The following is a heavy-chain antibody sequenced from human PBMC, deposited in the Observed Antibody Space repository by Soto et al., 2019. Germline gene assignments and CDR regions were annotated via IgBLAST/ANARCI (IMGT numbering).Heavy chain of an antibody. CDR1: GYTFTSYY. J-gene: IGHJ6*02. D-gene: IGHD2-15*01. V-gene: IGHV1-46*01. CDR3: ARPGYGGNTQPFYYYYGMDV. CDR2: INPSGGST. Sequence: ASVKVSCTASGYTFTSYYMHWVRQAPGQGLEWMGIINPSGGSTSYAQKFQGRVTMTRDTSTSTVYMELSSLRSEDTAVYYCARPGYGGNTQPFYYYYGMDVWGQGTTVTVSS.